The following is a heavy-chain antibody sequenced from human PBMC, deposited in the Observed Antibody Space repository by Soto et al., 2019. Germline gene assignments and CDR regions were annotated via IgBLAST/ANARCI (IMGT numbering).Heavy chain of an antibody. J-gene: IGHJ5*02. CDR2: MYHSGST. Sequence: SETLSLTCAVSGGSISSGGYSWSWIRQPPGKGLEWIGYMYHSGSTYYNPSLKSRVTISIDRSKNQFSLKLSSVTAADTAVYYFPRVQASWAQGLLVTVSS. CDR3: PRVQAS. D-gene: IGHD1-1*01. V-gene: IGHV4-30-2*01. CDR1: GGSISSGGYS.